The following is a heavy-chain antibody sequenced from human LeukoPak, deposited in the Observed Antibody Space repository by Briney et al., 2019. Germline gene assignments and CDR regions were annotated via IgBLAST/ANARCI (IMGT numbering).Heavy chain of an antibody. J-gene: IGHJ4*02. D-gene: IGHD3-10*01. CDR2: ISDGSGNT. V-gene: IGHV3-23*01. Sequence: GGSLRLSCAASGFTFRTYAMSWVRQAPGKGLEWVSAISDGSGNTYYADSAKGRFTISRDNSKNTLYLQMNGLRAEDTAIYYCAKVGPGSGSGSQFDFWGQGTLVTVSS. CDR3: AKVGPGSGSGSQFDF. CDR1: GFTFRTYA.